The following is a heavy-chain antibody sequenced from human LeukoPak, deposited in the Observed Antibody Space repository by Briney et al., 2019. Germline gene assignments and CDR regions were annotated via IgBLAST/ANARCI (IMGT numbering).Heavy chain of an antibody. J-gene: IGHJ4*02. CDR3: AKGDRNSYYSFDS. CDR1: GFTFDDYA. CDR2: ISWNSATT. Sequence: GGSLRLSCAASGFTFDDYAMHWVRQAPGKGLEWVSGISWNSATTGYADSVKGRFGISRDNAKNSLYLQMNSLKTEDTAVYYCAKGDRNSYYSFDSWGQGTLVSVSS. V-gene: IGHV3-9*01. D-gene: IGHD1-26*01.